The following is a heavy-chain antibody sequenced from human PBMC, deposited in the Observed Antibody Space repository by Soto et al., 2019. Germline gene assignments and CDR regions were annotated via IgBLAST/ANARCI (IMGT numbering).Heavy chain of an antibody. V-gene: IGHV3-48*02. D-gene: IGHD1-26*01. CDR3: ARDLYSGSYSEAY. CDR2: ITSSGATV. J-gene: IGHJ4*02. CDR1: GFSFSDYS. Sequence: PVGSLRLSCAASGFSFSDYSMNWVRQAPGKGLEWVSKITSSGATVHYADSVKGRFTISRDNGMSSLYLEMNSLRDEDTAVYYCARDLYSGSYSEAYWGQGTLVTVSS.